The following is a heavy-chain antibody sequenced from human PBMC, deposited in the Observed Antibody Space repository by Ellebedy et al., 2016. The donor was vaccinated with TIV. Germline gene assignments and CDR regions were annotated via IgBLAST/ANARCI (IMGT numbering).Heavy chain of an antibody. Sequence: GGSLRLSXVVSGFTFNSYAMHWVRQAPGKGLEWVASIIGHGSEIHYVDSVRGRFTISRDNAYNSLYLQMNSLRDEDMAIYYCARGLGGHGNQRQVAYWGQGTLVTVSS. CDR2: IIGHGSEI. CDR3: ARGLGGHGNQRQVAY. D-gene: IGHD3-10*01. CDR1: GFTFNSYA. J-gene: IGHJ4*02. V-gene: IGHV3-7*01.